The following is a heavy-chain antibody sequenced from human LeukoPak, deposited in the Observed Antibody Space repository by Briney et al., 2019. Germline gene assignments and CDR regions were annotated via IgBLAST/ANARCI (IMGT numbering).Heavy chain of an antibody. Sequence: ASVKVSCKASGGTFSSYAISWVRQAPGQGLEWMGEIIPIFGTANYAQRFQGRVTITADESTSTAYMELSSLRSEDTAVYYCARDPGMVDNWFDPWGQGTLVTVSS. V-gene: IGHV1-69*13. CDR2: IIPIFGTA. CDR3: ARDPGMVDNWFDP. CDR1: GGTFSSYA. J-gene: IGHJ5*02. D-gene: IGHD2-15*01.